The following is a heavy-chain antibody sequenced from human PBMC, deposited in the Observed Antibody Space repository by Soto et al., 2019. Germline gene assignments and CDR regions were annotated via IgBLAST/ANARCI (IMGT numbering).Heavy chain of an antibody. CDR3: ASTGYSSGYGAFDI. V-gene: IGHV3-66*01. D-gene: IGHD6-19*01. CDR1: GFTVSSNY. Sequence: EVQLVESGGGLVQPGGSLRLSCAASGFTVSSNYMSWVRQAPGKGLEWVSVIYSGGSTYYADSVKGRFTISRDNSKNTLYLQMNSLRAEATAVYYCASTGYSSGYGAFDIWGQGTMVTVSS. CDR2: IYSGGST. J-gene: IGHJ3*02.